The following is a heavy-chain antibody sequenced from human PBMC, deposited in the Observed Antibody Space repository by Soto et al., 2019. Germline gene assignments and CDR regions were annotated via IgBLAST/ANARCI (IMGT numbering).Heavy chain of an antibody. CDR1: GGTFSRYA. V-gene: IGHV1-69*14. D-gene: IGHD1-1*01. Sequence: QVQLVQSGAEVKKPGSSVKVSCKASGGTFSRYAFSWVRQAPGQGPEWMGGIIPMYGTANYAQKFQGRVTNIADRSTNTGYMGPRRLRSEDTALYYWVKGGRSPRDNRKYYYYGFDVWGQGTSVTVSS. J-gene: IGHJ6*02. CDR3: VKGGRSPRDNRKYYYYGFDV. CDR2: IIPMYGTA.